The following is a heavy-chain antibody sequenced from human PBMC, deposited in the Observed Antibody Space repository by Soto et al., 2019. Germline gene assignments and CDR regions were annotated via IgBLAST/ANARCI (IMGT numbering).Heavy chain of an antibody. V-gene: IGHV1-69*06. CDR1: GGTFSSYA. CDR3: AGGLDYYDSNGYYDY. CDR2: IIPIFGTA. J-gene: IGHJ4*02. D-gene: IGHD3-22*01. Sequence: QVQLVQSGAEVKKPGSSVKVSCKDSGGTFSSYAISWVRQAPGQGLEWVGGIIPIFGTANYAQKFQGRVTINADKSTSIAYMELSSLRCEDTAVYYCAGGLDYYDSNGYYDYWGQRTLVIVCS.